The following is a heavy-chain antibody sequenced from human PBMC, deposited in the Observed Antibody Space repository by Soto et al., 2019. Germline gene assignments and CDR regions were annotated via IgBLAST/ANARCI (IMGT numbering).Heavy chain of an antibody. J-gene: IGHJ4*02. D-gene: IGHD3-9*01. Sequence: GGSLRLSCAASGFTFSSYGMHWVRQAPGKGLEWVAVISYDGSNKYYADSVKGRFTISRDNSKNTLYLQMNSLRAEDTAVYYCAKGERTISNFDYWGQGTLVTVSS. CDR3: AKGERTISNFDY. CDR2: ISYDGSNK. CDR1: GFTFSSYG. V-gene: IGHV3-30*18.